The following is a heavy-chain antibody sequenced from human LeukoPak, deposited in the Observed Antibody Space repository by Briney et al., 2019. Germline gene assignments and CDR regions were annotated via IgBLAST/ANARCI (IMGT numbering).Heavy chain of an antibody. D-gene: IGHD3-22*01. V-gene: IGHV1-2*02. CDR1: GYTFTGYY. J-gene: IGHJ4*02. CDR2: INPKSGGT. CDR3: ARGGQRITMIVAY. Sequence: SXXVSCKASGYTFTGYYMHWVRQAPGQGLEWMGWINPKSGGTNYAQKFQGRVTMTRDTSISTAYMELSRLRSDDPAVYYCARGGQRITMIVAYWGQGTLVTVSS.